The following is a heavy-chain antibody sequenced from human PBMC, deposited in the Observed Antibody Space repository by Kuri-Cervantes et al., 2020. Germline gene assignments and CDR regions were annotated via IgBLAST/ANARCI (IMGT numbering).Heavy chain of an antibody. D-gene: IGHD6-19*01. Sequence: ASVKVSCKASGYTFTSYGISWVRQAPGQGLEWMGWISAYNGDTNYAQKLQGRVTITTDESTSTAYMELSSLRSEDTAVYYCARVGHSSGPTDYYFDYWGQGTLVTVSS. V-gene: IGHV1-18*01. J-gene: IGHJ4*02. CDR3: ARVGHSSGPTDYYFDY. CDR2: ISAYNGDT. CDR1: GYTFTSYG.